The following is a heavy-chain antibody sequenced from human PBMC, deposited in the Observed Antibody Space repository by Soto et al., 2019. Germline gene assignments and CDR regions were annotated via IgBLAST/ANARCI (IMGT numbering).Heavy chain of an antibody. CDR1: GFSLSTSGGG. V-gene: IGHV2-5*02. CDR3: AHRGYSSSWYWFAP. CDR2: IYWDDDK. D-gene: IGHD6-13*01. Sequence: GSGPTLVNPTQTITLTGTFSGFSLSTSGGGVGWIRQPPGKALEWLALIYWDDDKRYSPSLKSRLTITKDTSKNQVVPTMTNMDPVDTATYFCAHRGYSSSWYWFAPWRQGTSDPVSS. J-gene: IGHJ5*02.